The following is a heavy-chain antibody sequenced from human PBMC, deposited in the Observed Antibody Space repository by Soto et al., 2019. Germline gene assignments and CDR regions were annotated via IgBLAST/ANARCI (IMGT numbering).Heavy chain of an antibody. J-gene: IGHJ3*02. CDR2: ISSSGSTI. Sequence: GGSLRLSCAASGFTFSSYEMNWVRQAPGKGLEWVSYISSSGSTIYYADSVKGRFTISRDNAKNSLYLQMNSLRAEDTAVYYCARSYSSTIDAFDIWGQGTMVTVSS. D-gene: IGHD6-13*01. CDR3: ARSYSSTIDAFDI. V-gene: IGHV3-48*03. CDR1: GFTFSSYE.